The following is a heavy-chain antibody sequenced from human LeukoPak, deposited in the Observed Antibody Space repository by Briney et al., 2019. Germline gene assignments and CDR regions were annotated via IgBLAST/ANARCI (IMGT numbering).Heavy chain of an antibody. CDR2: MNPNSGNT. CDR3: ARGEPFDI. J-gene: IGHJ3*02. V-gene: IGHV1-8*01. Sequence: GASVKVSCKASGYTFTSYDINWVRQAPGQGLEWMGWMNPNSGNTDYAQNFQGRVTMTRNTTISTAYMELSSQRSEDTAVYYCARGEPFDIWGQGTMVTVSS. CDR1: GYTFTSYD.